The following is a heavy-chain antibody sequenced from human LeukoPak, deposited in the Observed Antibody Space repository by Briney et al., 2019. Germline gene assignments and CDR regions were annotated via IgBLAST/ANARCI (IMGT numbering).Heavy chain of an antibody. CDR3: ARDGLYYYDSSGYPKPFDY. D-gene: IGHD3-22*01. CDR1: GFTFSSYS. V-gene: IGHV3-21*01. Sequence: GGSLRLSCAASGFTFSSYSMNWVRQAPGKGLEWVSSISSSSSYIYYADSVKGRFTISRDNAKNSLYLQMNSLRAEDTAVYYCARDGLYYYDSSGYPKPFDYWGQGTLVTVSS. J-gene: IGHJ4*02. CDR2: ISSSSSYI.